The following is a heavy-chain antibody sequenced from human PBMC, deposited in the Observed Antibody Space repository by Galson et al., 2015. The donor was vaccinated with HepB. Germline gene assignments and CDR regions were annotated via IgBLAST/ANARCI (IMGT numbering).Heavy chain of an antibody. CDR1: GFTFSSYG. CDR3: SCREWFGELRY. J-gene: IGHJ4*02. V-gene: IGHV3-33*08. D-gene: IGHD3-10*01. CDR2: IWYDGSNK. Sequence: SLRLSCAASGFTFSSYGMHWVRQAPGKGLEWVAVIWYDGSNKYYADSVKGRFTISRDNSKNTLYLQMNSLRAEDTAVYYCSCREWFGELRYWGQGTLVTVSS.